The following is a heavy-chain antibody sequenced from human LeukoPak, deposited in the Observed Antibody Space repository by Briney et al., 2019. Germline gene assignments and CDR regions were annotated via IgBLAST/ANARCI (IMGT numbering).Heavy chain of an antibody. J-gene: IGHJ4*02. Sequence: RGSLRHSSAASGFTFGSYAVSWVRQAPEKGLEWVSAIDGSGDNTYYADSVKGRFTISRDNSKNTLYLQMNSLRAEDTAVYYCAKEDRLRTIDYWGQGTLDTVSS. D-gene: IGHD4-17*01. CDR1: GFTFGSYA. CDR3: AKEDRLRTIDY. CDR2: IDGSGDNT. V-gene: IGHV3-23*01.